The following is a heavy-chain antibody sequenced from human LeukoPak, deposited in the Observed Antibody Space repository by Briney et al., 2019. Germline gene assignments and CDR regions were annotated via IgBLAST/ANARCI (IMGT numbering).Heavy chain of an antibody. CDR1: GYSFTSYD. V-gene: IGHV1-8*01. J-gene: IGHJ4*02. CDR3: AREGYYGDPNDY. Sequence: GASVKVSCKASGYSFTSYDINWVRQATGQGLEWMGWMNPNSGNTGYAQNFQGRVTMTRNTSISTAYMELSSLRSEDTAVYYCAREGYYGDPNDYWGQGTLVAVSS. D-gene: IGHD4-17*01. CDR2: MNPNSGNT.